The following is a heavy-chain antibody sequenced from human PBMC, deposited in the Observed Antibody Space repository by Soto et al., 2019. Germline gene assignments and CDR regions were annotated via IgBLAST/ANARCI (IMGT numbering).Heavy chain of an antibody. D-gene: IGHD4-17*01. CDR3: ARATDYGDYVIDPTPLYYYGMDV. CDR1: GFTFSSYD. Sequence: GGSLRLSCAASGFTFSSYDMNWVRQAPGKGLEWVSYISSNSYTIYYADSVKGRFTISRDNAKNSLYLQMNSLRAEDTAVYYCARATDYGDYVIDPTPLYYYGMDVWGQGTTVTVSS. J-gene: IGHJ6*02. V-gene: IGHV3-48*04. CDR2: ISSNSYTI.